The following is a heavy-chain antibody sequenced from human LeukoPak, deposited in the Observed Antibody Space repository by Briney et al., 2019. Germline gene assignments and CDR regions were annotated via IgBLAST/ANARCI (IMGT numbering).Heavy chain of an antibody. CDR2: IRSDGINK. Sequence: GGSLRLSCAASGFTFSNYGMHWVRQAPGKGLEWVAFIRSDGINKYHADSVKGRFTISRDNSKNTLYLQMNSLRAEDTAVYYCAELGITMIGGVWGKGTTVTISS. V-gene: IGHV3-30*02. D-gene: IGHD3-10*02. CDR1: GFTFSNYG. CDR3: AELGITMIGGV. J-gene: IGHJ6*04.